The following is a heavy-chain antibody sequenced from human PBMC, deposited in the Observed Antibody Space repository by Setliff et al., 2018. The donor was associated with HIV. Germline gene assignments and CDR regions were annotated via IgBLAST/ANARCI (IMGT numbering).Heavy chain of an antibody. Sequence: KTSETLSLTCTVSGDSISSSRNYWSWIRQSAGMGLEWIGRIYSTGSITYNPSLKSRVTMSVDTAKNQFTLNLTSVTAADTAIYYCARCGYSYGFLGVTYYFYMDVWGKGTAVTVSS. CDR2: IYSTGSI. V-gene: IGHV4-61*02. J-gene: IGHJ6*03. CDR3: ARCGYSYGFLGVTYYFYMDV. CDR1: GDSISSSRNY. D-gene: IGHD5-18*01.